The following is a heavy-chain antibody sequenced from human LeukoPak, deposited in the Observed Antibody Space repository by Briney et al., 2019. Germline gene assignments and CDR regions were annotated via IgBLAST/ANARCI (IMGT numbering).Heavy chain of an antibody. J-gene: IGHJ4*02. V-gene: IGHV1-69*13. Sequence: ASVKVSCKASGGTFSSYAISWVRQAPGQGLEWTGGIIPIFGTANYAQKFQGRVTITADESTSTAYMELSSLRSEGTAVYYCARGPYYDSSGYYPFFDYWGQGTLVTVSS. CDR1: GGTFSSYA. D-gene: IGHD3-22*01. CDR3: ARGPYYDSSGYYPFFDY. CDR2: IIPIFGTA.